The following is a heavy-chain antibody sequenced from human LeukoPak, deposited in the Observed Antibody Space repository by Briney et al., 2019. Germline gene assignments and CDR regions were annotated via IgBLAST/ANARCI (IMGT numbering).Heavy chain of an antibody. V-gene: IGHV3-23*01. CDR3: AKTKLGEYYFDY. CDR2: ISGGGGST. D-gene: IGHD1-7*01. J-gene: IGHJ4*02. CDR1: GFTFSSYA. Sequence: GSLRLSCAASGFTFSSYAMSWVRQAPGKGLEWVSAISGGGGSTYYADSVKGRFTISRDNSKNTLYLQMNSLRAEDTTVYYCAKTKLGEYYFDYWGQGTLVTVSS.